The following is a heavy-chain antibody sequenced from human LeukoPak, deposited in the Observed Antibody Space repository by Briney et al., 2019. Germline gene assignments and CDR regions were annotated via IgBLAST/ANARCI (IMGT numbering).Heavy chain of an antibody. D-gene: IGHD3-10*01. V-gene: IGHV4-59*01. J-gene: IGHJ4*02. CDR1: GPFIKTYY. Sequence: SETLSLTCTVSGPFIKTYYWSWIRQVPGKGLEWIGHIYDSGNTNYNPSLKSRVTILADTSKSQFSPKLNSVTAADTAVYFCATRRGFELFFDLWGQGTRVTVSS. CDR3: ATRRGFELFFDL. CDR2: IYDSGNT.